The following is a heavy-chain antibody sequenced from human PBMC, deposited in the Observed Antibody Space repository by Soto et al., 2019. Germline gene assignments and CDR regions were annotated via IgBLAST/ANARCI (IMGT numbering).Heavy chain of an antibody. CDR1: GYSVSSSDYS. D-gene: IGHD2-15*01. CDR2: MLYSGLT. Sequence: ETLSLTCSVSGYSVSSSDYSWAWIRQPPGKGLEWIGSMLYSGLTYYNPSLKSRVTLSVDTSKNQFSVRLNSVTASDTAVYYCAPLSVSLSGPYGIHVWGQGTTVTVSS. V-gene: IGHV4-39*01. J-gene: IGHJ6*02. CDR3: APLSVSLSGPYGIHV.